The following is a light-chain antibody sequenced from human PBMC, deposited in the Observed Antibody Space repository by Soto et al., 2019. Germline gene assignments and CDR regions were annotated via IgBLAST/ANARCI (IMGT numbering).Light chain of an antibody. CDR1: SSNIGSDS. CDR3: AAWDDSLNGVV. Sequence: QSVLTQAPSASGTPGQRVTISCSGSSSNIGSDSVNWYHQLPGTAPKLLIYNNNQRPSGVPDRFSGSKSGTSASLAISGLQSEDEADYYCAAWDDSLNGVVFGGGTQLTVL. J-gene: IGLJ2*01. V-gene: IGLV1-44*01. CDR2: NNN.